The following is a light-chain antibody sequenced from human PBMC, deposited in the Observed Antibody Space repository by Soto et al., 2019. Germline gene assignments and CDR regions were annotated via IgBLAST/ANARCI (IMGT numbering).Light chain of an antibody. J-gene: IGKJ2*01. Sequence: EIVMTQSPATLSVSPGEGVTLSCRASQTVRSSLAWYQQKPGQAPRLLIYGASTRVTGIPARFSGSGSATEFALTISSLQSEDFAVYYCHQYHTWPAYTFGQGTKLEIK. CDR1: QTVRSS. CDR3: HQYHTWPAYT. V-gene: IGKV3-15*01. CDR2: GAS.